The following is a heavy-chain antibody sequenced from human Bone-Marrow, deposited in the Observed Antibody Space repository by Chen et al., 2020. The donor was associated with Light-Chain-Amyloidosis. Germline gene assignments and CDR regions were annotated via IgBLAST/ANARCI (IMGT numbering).Heavy chain of an antibody. CDR2: IYYSGST. CDR1: GGSISSSSYY. CDR3: ARDWYDYVWGSYRYTFDY. J-gene: IGHJ4*02. V-gene: IGHV4-39*07. D-gene: IGHD3-16*02. Sequence: QLQLQESGPGLVKPSETLSLTCTVSGGSISSSSYYWGWIRQPPGKGLEWIGSIYYSGSTYYNPSLKSRVTISVDTSKNQFSLKLSSVTAADTAVYYCARDWYDYVWGSYRYTFDYWGQGTLVTVSS.